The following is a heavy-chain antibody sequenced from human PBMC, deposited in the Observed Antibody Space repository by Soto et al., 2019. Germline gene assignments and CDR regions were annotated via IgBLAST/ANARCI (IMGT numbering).Heavy chain of an antibody. CDR2: VDGSGGDT. V-gene: IGHV3-23*01. J-gene: IGHJ4*02. Sequence: HPWGSLGLSCPASGFTFRSQAVGWLRQAPGTGPEWVAFVDGSGGDTSYADSVKGRFIISRDNSDNSLFLHMNSLRAEDTGRYFCAKEIFAAAYAATSAFDLWGQGTLVTVSS. D-gene: IGHD2-8*01. CDR1: GFTFRSQA. CDR3: AKEIFAAAYAATSAFDL.